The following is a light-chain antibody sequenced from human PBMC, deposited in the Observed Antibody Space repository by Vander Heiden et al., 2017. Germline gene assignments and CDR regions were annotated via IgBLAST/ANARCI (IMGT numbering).Light chain of an antibody. Sequence: QAVVTQPSYPSASPGAATRPTGTIRSAINAGIYRTYQYPQKPGSTPQYVLRYKSDSDQQRRSGVPDRFSGSNEASTIAVILILSQLHYEAEAYYYSTVWRSSAWVFGGGTKLTVL. CDR2: YKSDSDQ. J-gene: IGLJ2*01. V-gene: IGLV5-45*02. CDR1: SAINAGIYR. CDR3: TVWRSSAWV.